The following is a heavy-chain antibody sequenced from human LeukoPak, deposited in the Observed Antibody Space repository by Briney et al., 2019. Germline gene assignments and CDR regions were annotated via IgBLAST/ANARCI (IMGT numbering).Heavy chain of an antibody. Sequence: ASVKVTRKSSRYTFTGYYIHWVRQAPGQGLEWMGWINPHNGGTNYAQKFQGGVTMTRDTSISTAYMELSRLRSDDAAVYYCARTKNLYPGWFDPWGQGTLVTVSS. V-gene: IGHV1-2*02. CDR2: INPHNGGT. CDR1: RYTFTGYY. J-gene: IGHJ5*02. CDR3: ARTKNLYPGWFDP. D-gene: IGHD1-14*01.